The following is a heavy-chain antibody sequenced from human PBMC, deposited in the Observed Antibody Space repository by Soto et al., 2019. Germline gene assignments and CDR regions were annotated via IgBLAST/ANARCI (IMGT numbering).Heavy chain of an antibody. CDR1: GYSFTSYW. V-gene: IGHV5-51*01. Sequence: GESLKISCKGSGYSFTSYWIGWVRQMPGKGLEWMGIIYPGDSDTRYSPSFQGQVTISADKSISTAYLQWSSLKASDTAMYYCARFPTHGGVVTAIVNAFDIWGQGTMVTVSS. D-gene: IGHD2-21*02. J-gene: IGHJ3*02. CDR2: IYPGDSDT. CDR3: ARFPTHGGVVTAIVNAFDI.